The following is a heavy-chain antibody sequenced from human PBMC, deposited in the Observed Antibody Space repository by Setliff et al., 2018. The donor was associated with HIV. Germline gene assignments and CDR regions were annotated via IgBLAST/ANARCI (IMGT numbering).Heavy chain of an antibody. Sequence: GGSLRLSCAASGFTFNYHAMTWVRQAPGKGLEWVSGISGSGDSTFYAHSVKGRFTISRDNSRDTLYLKMNNLRAEDTALYYCAKDYTPTFWEYNWFDVWGQGTQVTVSS. J-gene: IGHJ5*02. CDR1: GFTFNYHA. D-gene: IGHD3-16*01. CDR2: ISGSGDST. V-gene: IGHV3-23*01. CDR3: AKDYTPTFWEYNWFDV.